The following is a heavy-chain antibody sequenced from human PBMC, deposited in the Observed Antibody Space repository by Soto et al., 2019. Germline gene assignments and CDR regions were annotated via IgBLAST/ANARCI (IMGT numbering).Heavy chain of an antibody. J-gene: IGHJ5*02. Sequence: PSETMSLTCNRWSRSVYYGRSIRQSPEEGLERIRESHKGGTTNYHPSLNSQGTISVDFSKNQFVLKLNSATAADTSMDSCSRSTGITVMAMADSASWAQGTLVTVSS. V-gene: IGHV4-34*01. CDR3: SRSTGITVMAMADSAS. CDR2: SHKGGTT. CDR1: RWSRSVYY. D-gene: IGHD2-2*01.